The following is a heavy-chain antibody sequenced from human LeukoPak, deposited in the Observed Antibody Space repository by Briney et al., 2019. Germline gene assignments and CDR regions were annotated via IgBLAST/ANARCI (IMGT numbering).Heavy chain of an antibody. CDR2: TYYRSKWYH. D-gene: IGHD1-1*01. CDR3: ARTTQGIFDY. Sequence: SQTLSLTCAISGDSVSSNSAAWIWIRQSPSRGLEWLGMTYYRSKWYHGYAVSVKSRITVTSDTSKNQFSLQLNSVTPEDAAVYYCARTTQGIFDYWGQGTLVTVSS. CDR1: GDSVSSNSAA. J-gene: IGHJ4*02. V-gene: IGHV6-1*01.